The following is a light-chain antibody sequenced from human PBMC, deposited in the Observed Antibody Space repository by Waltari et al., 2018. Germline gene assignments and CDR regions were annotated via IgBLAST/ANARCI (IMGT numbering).Light chain of an antibody. CDR1: QSVSSW. Sequence: DIKMTQSPSTLSASVGHRVTITCRASQSVSSWLAWYQQKPGKAPKLLIYDASSLESGVPSRFSGSGSGTEFTLTITSLQPDDFATYYCQQYNSYSQTFGQGTKVEIK. CDR3: QQYNSYSQT. CDR2: DAS. J-gene: IGKJ1*01. V-gene: IGKV1-5*01.